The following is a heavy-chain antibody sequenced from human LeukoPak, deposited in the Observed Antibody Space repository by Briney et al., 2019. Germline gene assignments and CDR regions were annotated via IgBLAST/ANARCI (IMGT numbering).Heavy chain of an antibody. CDR3: ARADHDYGVYYFDY. D-gene: IGHD4-17*01. V-gene: IGHV4-39*01. CDR2: IYYSGST. Sequence: SETLSLTCTVSGGSINRGSYYWGWIRQPPGKGLEWIGSIYYSGSTYYNPSLKSRVTISVDTSMNQFSLKLSSVTAADTAVYYCARADHDYGVYYFDYWGQGTLVTVSS. J-gene: IGHJ4*02. CDR1: GGSINRGSYY.